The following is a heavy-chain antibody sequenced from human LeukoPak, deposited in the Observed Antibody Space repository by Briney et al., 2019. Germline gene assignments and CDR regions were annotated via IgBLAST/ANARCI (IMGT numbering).Heavy chain of an antibody. CDR1: GFTVSSNY. CDR2: IYSGGST. Sequence: GGSLRLSCAASGFTVSSNYMSWVRQAPGKGLEWVSVIYSGGSTYYADSVKGRFTISRDNSKNTLYLQTNSLRAEDTAVYYCARETAVVAVFDYWGQGTLVSVSS. V-gene: IGHV3-66*01. D-gene: IGHD6-19*01. CDR3: ARETAVVAVFDY. J-gene: IGHJ4*02.